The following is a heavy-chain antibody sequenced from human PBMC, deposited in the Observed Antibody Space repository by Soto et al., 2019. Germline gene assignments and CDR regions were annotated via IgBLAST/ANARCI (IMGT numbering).Heavy chain of an antibody. D-gene: IGHD3-10*01. CDR1: GLTVSNTY. CDR2: IYGGGYT. J-gene: IGHJ2*01. CDR3: ARGGSSGTYYAHWNFDL. Sequence: GGSLRLSCAASGLTVSNTYMSWVRQAPGKGLEWVSIIYGGGYTYHADSVKGRFSTSRDTSRNMLSLQMNSVRAGDTAVYYCARGGSSGTYYAHWNFDLWGRGTLVTVSS. V-gene: IGHV3-66*01.